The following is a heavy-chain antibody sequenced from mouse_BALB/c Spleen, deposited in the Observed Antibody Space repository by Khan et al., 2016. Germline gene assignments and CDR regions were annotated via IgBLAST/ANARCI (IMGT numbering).Heavy chain of an antibody. V-gene: IGHV5-4*02. CDR2: ISDGGSYT. D-gene: IGHD2-4*01. CDR1: GFTFSDYY. J-gene: IGHJ3*01. Sequence: EVELVESGGGLVKPGGSLKLSCAASGFTFSDYYMYWVRQTPEKRLEWVATISDGGSYTYYPDSVKGRFTISREHAKNNLYLQMSSLKSEDTAMXYCAREGLGRGLAYWGQGTLVTVSA. CDR3: AREGLGRGLAY.